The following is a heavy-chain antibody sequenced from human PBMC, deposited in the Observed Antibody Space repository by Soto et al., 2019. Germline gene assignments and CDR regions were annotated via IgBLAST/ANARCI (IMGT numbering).Heavy chain of an antibody. J-gene: IGHJ6*02. CDR3: ARDPPAGTGSVDYYYYGMDV. D-gene: IGHD6-13*01. Sequence: SSVNGSRKGAGGAFSSYAISWVRQAPGQGLEWMGGIIPIFGTANYAQKFQGRVTITADESTSTAYMELSSLRSEDTAVYYCARDPPAGTGSVDYYYYGMDVWGQGTTVTVYS. CDR2: IIPIFGTA. CDR1: GGAFSSYA. V-gene: IGHV1-69*13.